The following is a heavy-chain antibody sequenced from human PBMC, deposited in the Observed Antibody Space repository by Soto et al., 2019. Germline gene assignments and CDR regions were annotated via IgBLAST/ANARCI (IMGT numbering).Heavy chain of an antibody. V-gene: IGHV1-69*13. D-gene: IGHD1-26*01. Sequence: SVKVSCKASGGTFSSYAISWVRQAPGQGLEWMGGIIPIFGTANYAQKFQGRVTITADESTSTAYMELSSLRSEDTAVYYCARDQGVSGSYFDAKYFQHWGQGTLVTVSS. CDR1: GGTFSSYA. CDR3: ARDQGVSGSYFDAKYFQH. CDR2: IIPIFGTA. J-gene: IGHJ1*01.